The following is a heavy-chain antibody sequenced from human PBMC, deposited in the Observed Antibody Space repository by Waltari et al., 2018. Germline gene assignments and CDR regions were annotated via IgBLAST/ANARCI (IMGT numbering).Heavy chain of an antibody. J-gene: IGHJ3*02. Sequence: QVQLQEAGPGMVKPSGNLSLTCAVYGGSISGSSWVSWVREPPGKGLGWIGEIYTSGSTNYNPVLNRRVTISVDKSKNQFSLKLSSVTAADTAVYYCAGDLGDLKRRGAFDIWGQGTMVTVSS. CDR2: IYTSGST. D-gene: IGHD3-10*01. CDR3: AGDLGDLKRRGAFDI. CDR1: GGSISGSSW. V-gene: IGHV4-4*02.